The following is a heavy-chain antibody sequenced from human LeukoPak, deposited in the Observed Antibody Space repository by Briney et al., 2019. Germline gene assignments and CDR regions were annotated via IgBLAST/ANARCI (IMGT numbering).Heavy chain of an antibody. Sequence: ASVKVSCKASGYTFTSYGISWVRQAPGQGLEWMGWISAYNGNTNYAQKLQGRVTMTTDTSTSTAYMGLRSLRSDDTAVYCCARTAGIAVAGSRQYFDYWGQGTLVTVSS. CDR3: ARTAGIAVAGSRQYFDY. J-gene: IGHJ4*02. D-gene: IGHD6-19*01. V-gene: IGHV1-18*01. CDR2: ISAYNGNT. CDR1: GYTFTSYG.